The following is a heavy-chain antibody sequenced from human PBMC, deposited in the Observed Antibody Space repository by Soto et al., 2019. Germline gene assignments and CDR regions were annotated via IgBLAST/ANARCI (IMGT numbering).Heavy chain of an antibody. CDR1: GGSISSGGYY. CDR3: ARGPSGYSGYVFDY. J-gene: IGHJ4*02. V-gene: IGHV4-31*03. Sequence: PSETLSLTCTVSGGSISSGGYYWSWIRQHPGKGLEWIGYIYYSGSTYYNPSLKSRVTISVDTSKNQFSLKLSSVTAADTAVYYCARGPSGYSGYVFDYWGQGTLVTVSS. CDR2: IYYSGST. D-gene: IGHD5-12*01.